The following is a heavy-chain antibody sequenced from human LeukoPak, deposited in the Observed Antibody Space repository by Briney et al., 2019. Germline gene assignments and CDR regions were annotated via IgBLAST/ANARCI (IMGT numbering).Heavy chain of an antibody. V-gene: IGHV4-34*01. CDR1: GGSFSGYY. CDR2: INHSGST. D-gene: IGHD3-22*01. CDR3: ARHDSGYYYY. J-gene: IGHJ4*02. Sequence: SETLSLTCAVYGGSFSGYYWSWIRQPPGKGLEWIGEINHSGSTNYNPSLKSRVTISVDTSKNQFSLKLSSVTAADTAVYYCARHDSGYYYYWGQGTLVTVSS.